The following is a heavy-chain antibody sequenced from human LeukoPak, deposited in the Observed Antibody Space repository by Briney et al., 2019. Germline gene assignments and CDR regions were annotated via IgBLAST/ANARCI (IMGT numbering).Heavy chain of an antibody. Sequence: PGGSLRLSCAASGFTFSDYEMNWARQAPGKGLGWVSYISSSGSTIYYADSVKGRFTISRDSAKNSLYLQMNSLGGEDTAVYYCARDRSSGWLLDYWGQGTLVAVSS. CDR3: ARDRSSGWLLDY. D-gene: IGHD6-19*01. V-gene: IGHV3-48*03. CDR2: ISSSGSTI. CDR1: GFTFSDYE. J-gene: IGHJ4*02.